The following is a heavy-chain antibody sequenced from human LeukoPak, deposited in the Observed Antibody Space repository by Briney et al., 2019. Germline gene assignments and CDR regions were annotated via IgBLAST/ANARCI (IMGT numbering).Heavy chain of an antibody. V-gene: IGHV3-48*03. Sequence: GGSLRPSCAASGFTFSSYEMNWVRQAPGKGLEWVSYISSSGSTIYYADSVKGRFTISRDNAKNSLYLQMNSLRAEDTAVYYCARGYGSGSYYKIRGAFDIWGQGTMVTVSS. J-gene: IGHJ3*02. CDR1: GFTFSSYE. D-gene: IGHD3-10*01. CDR2: ISSSGSTI. CDR3: ARGYGSGSYYKIRGAFDI.